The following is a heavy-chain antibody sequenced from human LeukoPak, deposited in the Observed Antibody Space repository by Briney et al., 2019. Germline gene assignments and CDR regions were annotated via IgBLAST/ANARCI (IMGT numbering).Heavy chain of an antibody. CDR3: ARGLVGYCSSTSCFDAPSYFDY. CDR2: INHSGST. J-gene: IGHJ4*02. V-gene: IGHV4-34*01. Sequence: SSETLSLTCAVYGGSFSGYYWSWIRQPPGKGLEWIGDINHSGSTNYNPSLKSRVTVSVDTSKNQFSLKLSSVTAADTAVYYCARGLVGYCSSTSCFDAPSYFDYWGQGTLVTVSS. D-gene: IGHD2-2*03. CDR1: GGSFSGYY.